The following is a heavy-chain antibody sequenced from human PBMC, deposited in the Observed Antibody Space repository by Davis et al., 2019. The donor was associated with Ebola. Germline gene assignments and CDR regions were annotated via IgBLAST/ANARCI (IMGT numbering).Heavy chain of an antibody. CDR3: ARDFSPTTYFDFWSGGNYGLDV. Sequence: PGGSLRLSCAASGFTFSSYAMHWVRQAPGKGLEWVAVISYDGSNKYYADSVKGRFTISRDNSKNTLYLQMNSLRAEDTAVYYCARDFSPTTYFDFWSGGNYGLDVWGQGTTVTVSS. D-gene: IGHD3-3*01. V-gene: IGHV3-30*04. CDR1: GFTFSSYA. J-gene: IGHJ6*02. CDR2: ISYDGSNK.